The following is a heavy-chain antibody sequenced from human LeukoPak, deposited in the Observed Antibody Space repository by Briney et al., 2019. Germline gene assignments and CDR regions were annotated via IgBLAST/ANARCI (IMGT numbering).Heavy chain of an antibody. CDR3: AKQHIREPLSYFDY. CDR2: ISGSGGST. V-gene: IGHV3-23*01. D-gene: IGHD5-24*01. J-gene: IGHJ4*02. Sequence: GGSLRLSCAASGFTFSSYAMSWVRQASGKGLEWVSGISGSGGSTYYADSVKGRFTISRDNSKNTLYLQMNSLRAEDTAVYYCAKQHIREPLSYFDYWGQGTLVTVSS. CDR1: GFTFSSYA.